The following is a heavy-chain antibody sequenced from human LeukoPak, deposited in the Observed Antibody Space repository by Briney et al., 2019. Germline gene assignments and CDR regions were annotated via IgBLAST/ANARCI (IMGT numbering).Heavy chain of an antibody. Sequence: ASETLSLTCTVSGGSISSSSYYWSWIRQPPGKGLEWIGYIYYSGNTNYNPSLKSRVTISLDTSKNQFSLKLNSVTAADTALYYCASAIAIPAWAFDLWGQGTVVTVSS. CDR3: ASAIAIPAWAFDL. J-gene: IGHJ3*01. CDR2: IYYSGNT. CDR1: GGSISSSSYY. D-gene: IGHD6-13*01. V-gene: IGHV4-61*01.